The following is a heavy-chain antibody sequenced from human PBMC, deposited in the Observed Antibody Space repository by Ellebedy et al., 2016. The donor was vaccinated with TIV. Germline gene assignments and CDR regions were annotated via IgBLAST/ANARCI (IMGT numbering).Heavy chain of an antibody. CDR1: GYTFTSYA. V-gene: IGHV7-4-1*02. J-gene: IGHJ5*02. Sequence: ASVKVSCKASGYTFTSYAMNWVRQAPGQGLEWMGWINTNTGNPTYAQGFTGRFVFSLDTSVSTAYLQIRSLRAEDTAVYYCAREGIKYYEILTAFDPWGQGTLVTVSS. CDR3: AREGIKYYEILTAFDP. CDR2: INTNTGNP. D-gene: IGHD3-9*01.